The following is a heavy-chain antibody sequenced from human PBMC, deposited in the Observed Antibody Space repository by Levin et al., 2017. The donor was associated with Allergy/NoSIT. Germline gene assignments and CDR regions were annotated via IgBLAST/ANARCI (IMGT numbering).Heavy chain of an antibody. Sequence: GASVKVSCVGSGFTFSSYSINWVRQAPGKGLEWLSYIGSGSSPIYYADSVKGRFTISRDDVKDSLYLQMNSLRPEDTAVYYCARYGGSGFNRWGQGTQVIVSS. J-gene: IGHJ4*02. CDR2: IGSGSSPI. CDR1: GFTFSSYS. V-gene: IGHV3-48*01. D-gene: IGHD6-19*01. CDR3: ARYGGSGFNR.